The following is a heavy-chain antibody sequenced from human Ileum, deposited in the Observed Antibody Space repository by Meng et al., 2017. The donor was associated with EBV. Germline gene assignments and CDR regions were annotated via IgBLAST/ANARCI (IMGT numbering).Heavy chain of an antibody. CDR1: GFTLSNYA. J-gene: IGHJ4*02. V-gene: IGHV3-23*01. CDR2: GSGGST. CDR3: AKVTSATSSRFDY. Sequence: EVRRLESGGGLVRPGGFLRLSCATSGFTLSNYAMTWVRQAPGKGLEWVSSGSGGSTYYADSVKGRFTISRDHSKNTLYLQMNSLRVDDTAVYYCAKVTSATSSRFDYWGQGTLVTVSS. D-gene: IGHD2-2*01.